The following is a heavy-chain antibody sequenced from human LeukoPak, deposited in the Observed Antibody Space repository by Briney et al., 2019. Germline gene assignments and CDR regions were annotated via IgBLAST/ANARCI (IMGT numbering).Heavy chain of an antibody. CDR1: GGPFNSYY. J-gene: IGHJ4*02. V-gene: IGHV4-59*01. CDR3: ARGQGGSGYYY. Sequence: PSETLSLTCTISGGPFNSYYWSWIRQPPGKGLEFIGYIYYSGSTNYNPSLKSRVAISVDTSKNQFSLRLTPVTAADTAVYYCARGQGGSGYYYWGQGTLVTVSS. D-gene: IGHD3-22*01. CDR2: IYYSGST.